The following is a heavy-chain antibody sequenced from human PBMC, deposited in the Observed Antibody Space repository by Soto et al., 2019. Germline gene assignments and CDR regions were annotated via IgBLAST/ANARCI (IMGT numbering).Heavy chain of an antibody. J-gene: IGHJ4*02. V-gene: IGHV4-30-4*01. Sequence: QVQLQESGPGLVKPSQTLSLTCTVSGGSISSGDYYWSWIRQPPGKGLEWIGYIYYSGSTYYNPSLKSRVPISVDTSKNQFSLKLSSVTAADTAVYYCARVDSSGYQPFDYWGQGTLVTVSS. CDR1: GGSISSGDYY. CDR3: ARVDSSGYQPFDY. D-gene: IGHD3-22*01. CDR2: IYYSGST.